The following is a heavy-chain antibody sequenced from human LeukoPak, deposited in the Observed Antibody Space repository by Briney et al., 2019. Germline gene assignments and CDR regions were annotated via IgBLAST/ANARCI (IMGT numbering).Heavy chain of an antibody. CDR1: GGSISSNNW. J-gene: IGHJ4*02. CDR3: ARVNINNWHSCDY. CDR2: IYHSGSP. D-gene: IGHD1-1*01. Sequence: SGTLSLTCAVSGGSISSNNWWGWVRQPPGKGLEGIGEIYHSGSPNYNPCLKSRVTISVDKSRNHFSLNLSSVTAADTAVYYCARVNINNWHSCDYWGQGTLVTVSS. V-gene: IGHV4-4*02.